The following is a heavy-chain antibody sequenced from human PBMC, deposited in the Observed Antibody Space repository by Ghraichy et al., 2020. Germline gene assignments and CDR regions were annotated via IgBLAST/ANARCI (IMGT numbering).Heavy chain of an antibody. CDR1: GGSFSGYY. CDR2: INHSGST. CDR3: ARGPLFGDSYPSFFDY. Sequence: ESLNISCAVYGGSFSGYYWSWIRQPPGKGLEWIGEINHSGSTNYNPSLKSRVTISVDTSKNQFSLKLSSVTAADTAVYYCARGPLFGDSYPSFFDYWGQGTLVTVSS. J-gene: IGHJ4*02. V-gene: IGHV4-34*01. D-gene: IGHD5-18*01.